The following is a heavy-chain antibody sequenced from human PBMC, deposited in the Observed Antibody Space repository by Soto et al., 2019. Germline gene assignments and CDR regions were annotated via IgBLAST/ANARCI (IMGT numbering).Heavy chain of an antibody. CDR2: INAGNVNT. CDR1: GYTFTSYA. V-gene: IGHV1-3*01. Sequence: QVQLVQSGAEVKKPGASVKVSCKASGYTFTSYAMHWVRQAPGQRLEWMGWINAGNVNTKYSQKFQGRVTITRDTSASTAYMELSSLRSEDTAVYYCARGSSGWLFDYWGQGTLVTVSS. J-gene: IGHJ4*02. D-gene: IGHD6-19*01. CDR3: ARGSSGWLFDY.